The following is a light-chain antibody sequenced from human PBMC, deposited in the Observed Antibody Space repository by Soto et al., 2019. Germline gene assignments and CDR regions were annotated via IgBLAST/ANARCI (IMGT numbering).Light chain of an antibody. CDR2: GAS. V-gene: IGKV3-15*01. CDR1: QSVSSK. CDR3: QQYNSWLLT. Sequence: EIVMTQSPATLSVSPGEGDTLSCRASQSVSSKLAWYQQKPGQAPRLLIYGASTRATGIPASFSGSGSGTVFALIISSLQSEDSAVYYCQQYNSWLLTFGEGTKVEIK. J-gene: IGKJ1*01.